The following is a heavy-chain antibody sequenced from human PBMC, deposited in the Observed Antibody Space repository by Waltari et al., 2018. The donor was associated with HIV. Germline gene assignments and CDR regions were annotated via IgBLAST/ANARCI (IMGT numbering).Heavy chain of an antibody. Sequence: EVQLVESGGGLVQPGGSLRLSCAASGCTFSNYTLNWVRLDPGKGLEWVSYISRSSSSRFYADAVKGRFTISRDKAKNSLYLQMNSLGAEDTAVYYCARDINGGWGYWGQGTLVTVAS. CDR2: ISRSSSSR. D-gene: IGHD7-27*01. J-gene: IGHJ4*02. V-gene: IGHV3-48*01. CDR3: ARDINGGWGY. CDR1: GCTFSNYT.